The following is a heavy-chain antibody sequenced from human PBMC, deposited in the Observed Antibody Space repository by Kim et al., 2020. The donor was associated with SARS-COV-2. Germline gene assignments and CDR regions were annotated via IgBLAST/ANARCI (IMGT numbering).Heavy chain of an antibody. CDR1: GFSFSAYG. CDR2: VSGNGVAT. Sequence: GGSLRLSCAASGFSFSAYGMSWVRQAPGKGLEWLSLVSGNGVATYYADSVKGLFTISRDNSKNTLYLQMNSLRADDTAVYYCARKGQSGYFPLDYWGPGTLVTVSS. V-gene: IGHV3-23*01. D-gene: IGHD3-22*01. CDR3: ARKGQSGYFPLDY. J-gene: IGHJ4*02.